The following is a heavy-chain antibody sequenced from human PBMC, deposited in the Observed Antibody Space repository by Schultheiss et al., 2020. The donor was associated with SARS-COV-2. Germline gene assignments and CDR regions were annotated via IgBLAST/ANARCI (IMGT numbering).Heavy chain of an antibody. CDR1: GFTFSSYA. CDR2: IKQDGSEK. CDR3: ARERYYYGSGSYSFDY. Sequence: GGSLRLSCAASGFTFSSYAMSWVRQAPGKGLEWVANIKQDGSEKYYVDSVKGRFTISRDNAKNSLYLQMNSLRAEDTAVYYCARERYYYGSGSYSFDYWGQGTLVTVSS. V-gene: IGHV3-7*01. D-gene: IGHD3-10*01. J-gene: IGHJ4*02.